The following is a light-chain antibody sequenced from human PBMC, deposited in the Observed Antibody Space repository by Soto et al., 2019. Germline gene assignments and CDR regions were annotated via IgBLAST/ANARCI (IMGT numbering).Light chain of an antibody. CDR2: GNS. Sequence: QSVLTQPPSVSGAPGQRVTISCTGSSSNIGAGYDVHWYQQPPGTATKLLIYGNSNRPSGVPDRFSGSKSGTSASLAITVLQSEDEADYYCQSYDSSLSGWVFGGGTKLTVL. CDR1: SSNIGAGYD. J-gene: IGLJ3*02. CDR3: QSYDSSLSGWV. V-gene: IGLV1-40*01.